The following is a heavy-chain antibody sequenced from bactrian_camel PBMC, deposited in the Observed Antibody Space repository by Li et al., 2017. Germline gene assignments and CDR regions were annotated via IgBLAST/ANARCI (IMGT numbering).Heavy chain of an antibody. J-gene: IGHJ4*01. CDR1: GFIFRDHY. D-gene: IGHD6*01. CDR3: AAGPWYTDEYKY. CDR2: ISGSSRT. Sequence: HVQLVESGGGLVQPGESLRLSCAASGFIFRDHYMNCVRQAPGKGLEWVSSISGSSRTYYSNSVKGRCTIARDNTKNTVYLQMISLESEDTALYYCAAGPWYTDEYKYWGQGTQVTVS. V-gene: IGHV3-2*01.